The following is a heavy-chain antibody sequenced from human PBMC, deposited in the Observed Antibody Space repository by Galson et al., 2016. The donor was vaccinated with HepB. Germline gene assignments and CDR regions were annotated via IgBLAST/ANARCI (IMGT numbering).Heavy chain of an antibody. V-gene: IGHV3-7*01. CDR1: GFTFNFYL. Sequence: SLRLSCAPSGFTFNFYLMSWVRQAPGKGLEWVANINQDGSEKSCMDSVKGRFTISRDNAKNSLYLQMNSLRAEDTAVYYCAKNFGDYVGDTFDMWGQGTMVTVSS. CDR3: AKNFGDYVGDTFDM. D-gene: IGHD4-17*01. J-gene: IGHJ3*02. CDR2: INQDGSEK.